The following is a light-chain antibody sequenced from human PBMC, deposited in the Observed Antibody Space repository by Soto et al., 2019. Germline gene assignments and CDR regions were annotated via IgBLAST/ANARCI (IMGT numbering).Light chain of an antibody. V-gene: IGKV1-33*01. CDR1: QDISNY. CDR3: QQYDNLPPFT. CDR2: DAS. Sequence: DIQMTQSPSSLSASVGDRVTITCQASQDISNYLNWYQQKPGKAAKLLIYDASNLETGVTSRFSGSGSVTDFTFTISSMQPEDIATYYCQQYDNLPPFTFGPGTKVDIK. J-gene: IGKJ3*01.